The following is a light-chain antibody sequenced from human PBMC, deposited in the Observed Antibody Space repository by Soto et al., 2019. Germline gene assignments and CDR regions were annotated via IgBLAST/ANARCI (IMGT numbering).Light chain of an antibody. Sequence: QSALTQPPSASGSPGQSVTISCTGTNNDVGSYSYVSWYQQHPGKAPKLIISEVSKRPSGVPDRFSGSKSGNTASLTVSGLQAEDEADYYCSSYAGSNKLWVFGGGTKLTVL. CDR3: SSYAGSNKLWV. V-gene: IGLV2-8*01. CDR2: EVS. J-gene: IGLJ3*02. CDR1: NNDVGSYSY.